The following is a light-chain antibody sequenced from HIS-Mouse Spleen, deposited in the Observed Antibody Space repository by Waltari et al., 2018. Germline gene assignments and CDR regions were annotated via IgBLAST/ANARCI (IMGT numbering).Light chain of an antibody. Sequence: QSALTPPRPVSGSPGQSVTISCTGTSSDVGCYNYVSWYQQHPGKAPKLMIYDVSKRPSGVPDRFSGSKSGNTASLTISGLQAEDEADYYCCSYAGSYTYVFGTGTKVTVL. CDR1: SSDVGCYNY. CDR2: DVS. V-gene: IGLV2-11*01. CDR3: CSYAGSYTYV. J-gene: IGLJ1*01.